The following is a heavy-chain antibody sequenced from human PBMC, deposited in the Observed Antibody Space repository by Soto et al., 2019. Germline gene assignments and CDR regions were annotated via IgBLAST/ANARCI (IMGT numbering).Heavy chain of an antibody. Sequence: SETLSLTCTVSGGSVSSVNYYWSWIRQPPGKGLEWIAYIYYSGSTNYNPSLKSRVTISVDTSKNQFSLKLSSVTAADTAVYYCARQRAVAGTYYYYGMDVWGQGTTVTVSS. V-gene: IGHV4-61*01. CDR1: GGSVSSVNYY. CDR2: IYYSGST. CDR3: ARQRAVAGTYYYYGMDV. J-gene: IGHJ6*02. D-gene: IGHD6-19*01.